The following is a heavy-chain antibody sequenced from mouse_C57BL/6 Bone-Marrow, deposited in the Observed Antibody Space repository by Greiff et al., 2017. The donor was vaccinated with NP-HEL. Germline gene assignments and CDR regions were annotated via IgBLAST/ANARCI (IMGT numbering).Heavy chain of an antibody. V-gene: IGHV1-81*01. Sequence: VHLVESGAELARPGASVKLSCKASGYTFTSYGISWVKQRTGQGLEWIGEIYPRSGNTYYNEKFKGKATLTADKSSSTAYMELRSLTSEDSAVYFCARQGTYSKSPRFAYWGQGTLVTVSA. J-gene: IGHJ3*01. CDR1: GYTFTSYG. D-gene: IGHD2-5*01. CDR3: ARQGTYSKSPRFAY. CDR2: IYPRSGNT.